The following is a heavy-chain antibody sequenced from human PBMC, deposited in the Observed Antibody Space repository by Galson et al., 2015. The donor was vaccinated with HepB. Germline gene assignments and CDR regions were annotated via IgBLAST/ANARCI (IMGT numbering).Heavy chain of an antibody. Sequence: SLRLSCAGSGFTFSSYAMHWVRQAPGKGLEWVALISYDGSNKYYADSVKGRFTISRDNSKNTLYLQMNSLRVEDTAVYYCARDYYGSGSYDYYFYGMDVWGQGTAVTVSS. D-gene: IGHD3-10*01. J-gene: IGHJ6*02. V-gene: IGHV3-30-3*01. CDR1: GFTFSSYA. CDR2: ISYDGSNK. CDR3: ARDYYGSGSYDYYFYGMDV.